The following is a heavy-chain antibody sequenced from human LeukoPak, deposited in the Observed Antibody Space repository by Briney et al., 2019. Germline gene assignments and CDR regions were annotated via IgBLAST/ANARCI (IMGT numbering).Heavy chain of an antibody. J-gene: IGHJ4*02. CDR2: IYYSGST. CDR3: ASHSSGWQRVDY. Sequence: SETLSLTCTVSGGSISSYYWSWIRQPPGKGLEWIGYIYYSGSTNYNPSLKSRVTISVDTSKNQFSLKLSSVTAADTAVYYCASHSSGWQRVDYWGQGTLVTVSS. V-gene: IGHV4-59*01. D-gene: IGHD6-19*01. CDR1: GGSISSYY.